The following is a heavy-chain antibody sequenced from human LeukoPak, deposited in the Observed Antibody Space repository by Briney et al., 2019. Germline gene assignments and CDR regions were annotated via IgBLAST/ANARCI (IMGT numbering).Heavy chain of an antibody. Sequence: GGSLRLSCAASGFTLSGYWMSWVRRAPGKGLEWVANIKQDGDEKYYVDSVKGRFTISRDNAKNSLYLQMNSLRAEDTAVYYCARQRRYCSGDNCYQRTFDYWGQGTLVTVSS. J-gene: IGHJ4*02. CDR3: ARQRRYCSGDNCYQRTFDY. CDR2: IKQDGDEK. D-gene: IGHD2-15*01. V-gene: IGHV3-7*01. CDR1: GFTLSGYW.